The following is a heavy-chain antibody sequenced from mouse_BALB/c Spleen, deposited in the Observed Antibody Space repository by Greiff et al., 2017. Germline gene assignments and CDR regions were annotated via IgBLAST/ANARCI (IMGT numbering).Heavy chain of an antibody. V-gene: IGHV1-55*01. CDR1: GYNFTSYW. J-gene: IGHJ4*01. D-gene: IGHD1-1*01. Sequence: QVQLKQPGAELVKPGTSVKLSCKASGYNFTSYWINWVKLRPGQGLEWIGDIYPGSGSTNYNEKFKSKATLTVDTSSSTAYMQLSSLASEDSALYYCANYYGSSMDYWGQGTSVTVSS. CDR2: IYPGSGST. CDR3: ANYYGSSMDY.